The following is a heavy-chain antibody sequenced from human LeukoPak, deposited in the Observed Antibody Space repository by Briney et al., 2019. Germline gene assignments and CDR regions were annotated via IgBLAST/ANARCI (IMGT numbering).Heavy chain of an antibody. CDR3: TTLDGDYAPDY. CDR2: MESKSDGGST. CDR1: GFTFSNAW. Sequence: GGSLKLSCAGSGFTFSNAWMSWVRQAPGKGLEWVGRMESKSDGGSTDYAAPVKGRFTISRDDSKNTLFLQINSLKTEDTAVYYCTTLDGDYAPDYWGQGTLVTVSS. J-gene: IGHJ4*02. V-gene: IGHV3-15*04. D-gene: IGHD4-17*01.